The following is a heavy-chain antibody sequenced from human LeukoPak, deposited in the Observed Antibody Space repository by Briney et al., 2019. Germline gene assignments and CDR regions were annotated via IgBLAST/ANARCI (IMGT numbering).Heavy chain of an antibody. CDR3: ARHSSSWSHFDY. J-gene: IGHJ4*02. Sequence: SETLSLTCTVSGGSISSYYWSWIRQPPGKGLEWIGYIYYSGSTNYNPSLKSRVTISVDTSKNQFSLKLSSVTAANTAVYYCARHSSSWSHFDYWGQGTLVTVSS. D-gene: IGHD6-13*01. CDR2: IYYSGST. V-gene: IGHV4-59*08. CDR1: GGSISSYY.